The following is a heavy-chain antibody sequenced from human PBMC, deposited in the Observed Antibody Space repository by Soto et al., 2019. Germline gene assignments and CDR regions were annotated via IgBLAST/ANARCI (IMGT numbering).Heavy chain of an antibody. V-gene: IGHV3-30-3*01. D-gene: IGHD4-4*01. CDR2: ISYDGSNK. Sequence: QVQLVESGGGVVQPGRSLRLSCAASGFTFSSYARHWVRQAPGKGLEWVAVISYDGSNKYYADSVKGRFTISRDNSKNTLYLQMNSLRAEDTAVYYCARALHGIDYWGQGTLVTVSS. CDR1: GFTFSSYA. CDR3: ARALHGIDY. J-gene: IGHJ4*02.